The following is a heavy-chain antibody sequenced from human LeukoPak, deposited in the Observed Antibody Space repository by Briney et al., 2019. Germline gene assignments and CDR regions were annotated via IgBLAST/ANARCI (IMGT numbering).Heavy chain of an antibody. CDR1: GYTFTSYA. V-gene: IGHV1-3*01. Sequence: GASVKVSCKASGYTFTSYAMHWVRQAPGQRLEWMGWINAGNGNTKYSQKFQGRVTITRDTSASTAYMELSSLRSEDTAVYYCAREYCSSTSCHKLRANNWFDPWGQGTLVTVSS. CDR3: AREYCSSTSCHKLRANNWFDP. J-gene: IGHJ5*02. D-gene: IGHD2-2*02. CDR2: INAGNGNT.